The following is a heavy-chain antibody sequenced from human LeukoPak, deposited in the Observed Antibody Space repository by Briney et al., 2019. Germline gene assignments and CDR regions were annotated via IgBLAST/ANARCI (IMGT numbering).Heavy chain of an antibody. D-gene: IGHD4-17*01. V-gene: IGHV3-30*04. J-gene: IGHJ4*02. CDR2: ISYDGSNK. CDR1: GFTFSSYA. CDR3: ARDMTPGLH. Sequence: PGGSLRLSCAASGFTFSSYAMHWVRQAPGKGLEWVAVISYDGSNKYYADSVKGRFTISRDNAKNSLFLHMNSLSAGDTAVYYCARDMTPGLHWGQGTLVTVSS.